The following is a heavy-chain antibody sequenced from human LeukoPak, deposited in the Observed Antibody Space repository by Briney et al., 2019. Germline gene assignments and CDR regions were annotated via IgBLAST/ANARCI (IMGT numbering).Heavy chain of an antibody. Sequence: PSETLSLTCAVYGGSFSGYYWSWIRQPPGKGLEWIGEINHSGSTNYNPSLKSRVTISVDTSKNQFSLKLSSVTAADTAVYYCARLSAMLRGPEAIYYFDCWGQGTLVTVSS. V-gene: IGHV4-34*01. CDR3: ARLSAMLRGPEAIYYFDC. J-gene: IGHJ4*02. D-gene: IGHD3-10*01. CDR1: GGSFSGYY. CDR2: INHSGST.